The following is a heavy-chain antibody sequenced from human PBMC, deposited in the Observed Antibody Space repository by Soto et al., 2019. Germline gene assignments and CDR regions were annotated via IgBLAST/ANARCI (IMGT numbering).Heavy chain of an antibody. V-gene: IGHV3-33*01. CDR2: IWYDGSNK. J-gene: IGHJ6*02. CDR3: ARDDIPGRAVAIYGMDV. D-gene: IGHD6-19*01. CDR1: GFTFSNYG. Sequence: QVQLVESGGGVVQPGRSLRLSCAASGFTFSNYGMHWVRQAPGKGLEWVAVIWYDGSNKYYADSVKGRFAISRDNPKNTLYLQMNSLRAEDTAVYYCARDDIPGRAVAIYGMDVWGQGTTVTVSS.